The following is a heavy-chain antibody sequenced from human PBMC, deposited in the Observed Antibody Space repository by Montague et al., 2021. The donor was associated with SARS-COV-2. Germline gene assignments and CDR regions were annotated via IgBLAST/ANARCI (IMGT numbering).Heavy chain of an antibody. CDR1: GFTPSTPNVC. CDR2: XYSXGAN. CDR3: AHLIRYYDIFTGIPFDD. V-gene: IGHV2-5*02. J-gene: IGHJ4*02. Sequence: PALVKSTPTLTLTCTFSGFTPSTPNVCVAWIRQPPGKALEWLAAXYSXGANRYSPSLQRRLTITKDTSRNPVVVPLTNVDPLDTATYYCAHLIRYYDIFTGIPFDDWGQGTQVTVSS. D-gene: IGHD3-9*01.